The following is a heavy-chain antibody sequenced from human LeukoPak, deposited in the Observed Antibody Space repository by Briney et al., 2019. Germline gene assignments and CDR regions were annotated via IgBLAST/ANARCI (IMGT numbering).Heavy chain of an antibody. V-gene: IGHV4-4*07. Sequence: SETLSLTCAVYGGSFSSYYWSWIRQPAGKGLEWIGRIYTSGSTNYNPSLKSRVTMSVDTSMNQFSLKLSSVTAADTAVYYCARELRGARYYYYMDVWGKGTTVTVSS. D-gene: IGHD4/OR15-4a*01. CDR3: ARELRGARYYYYMDV. CDR1: GGSFSSYY. J-gene: IGHJ6*03. CDR2: IYTSGST.